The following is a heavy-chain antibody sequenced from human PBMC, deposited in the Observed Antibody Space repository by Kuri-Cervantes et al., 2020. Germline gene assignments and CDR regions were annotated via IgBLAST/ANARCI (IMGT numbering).Heavy chain of an antibody. CDR1: GGSISSGGYY. D-gene: IGHD3-3*01. V-gene: IGHV4-31*03. J-gene: IGHJ6*02. CDR2: IYYSGST. Sequence: SETLSLTCTVSGGSISSGGYYWSWIRQHPGKGLEWIGYIYYSGSTYYNPSLKSRVTISVDTSKNQFSLKLSSVTAADTAVYYCASPLRSHRGPYYYGMDVWGQGTTVTVSS. CDR3: ASPLRSHRGPYYYGMDV.